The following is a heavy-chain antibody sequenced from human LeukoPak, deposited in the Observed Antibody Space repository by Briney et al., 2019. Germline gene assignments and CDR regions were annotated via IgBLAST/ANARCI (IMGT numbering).Heavy chain of an antibody. V-gene: IGHV5-51*01. CDR1: GYSFTSYW. CDR3: ARGPAQCSSTSCSSQGLIVPPAWPFDY. Sequence: GESLKIPCKGSGYSFTSYWIGWVRQMPGKGLEWMGIIYPGDSDTRYSPSFQGQVTISADKSISTAYLQWSSLKASDTAMYYCARGPAQCSSTSCSSQGLIVPPAWPFDYWGQGTLVTVSS. CDR2: IYPGDSDT. J-gene: IGHJ4*02. D-gene: IGHD2-2*01.